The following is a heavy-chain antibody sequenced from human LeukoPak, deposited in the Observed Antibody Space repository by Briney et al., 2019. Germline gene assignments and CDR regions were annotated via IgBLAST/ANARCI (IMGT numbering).Heavy chain of an antibody. D-gene: IGHD5-12*01. CDR1: GFTFSNSW. CDR2: INSDGSST. Sequence: GVSLRLSCAASGFTFSNSWMHWVRQAPGKGLVWVSRINSDGSSTSYADSVKGRFTISRDNAKNTLYLQMNSLRAEDTAVYCCARENIVAYYFDYWGQGALVT. J-gene: IGHJ4*02. V-gene: IGHV3-74*01. CDR3: ARENIVAYYFDY.